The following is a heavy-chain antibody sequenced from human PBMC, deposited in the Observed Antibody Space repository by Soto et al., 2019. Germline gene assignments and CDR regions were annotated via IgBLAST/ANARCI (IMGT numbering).Heavy chain of an antibody. Sequence: QVQLVQSGAEVKKPGSSVKVSCKASGGTLSSYTISWVRQAPGQGLEWMGRIIPILGIANYAQKFQGRVTITADKSTSTANMELRRLRYEDTAVKYCARDVGYWGQGTLVTVSS. CDR2: IIPILGIA. CDR3: ARDVGY. D-gene: IGHD2-15*01. CDR1: GGTLSSYT. J-gene: IGHJ4*02. V-gene: IGHV1-69*08.